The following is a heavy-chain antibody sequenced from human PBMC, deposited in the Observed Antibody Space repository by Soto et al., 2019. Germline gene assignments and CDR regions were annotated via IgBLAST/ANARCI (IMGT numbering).Heavy chain of an antibody. CDR1: GFTFSSYA. V-gene: IGHV3-23*01. CDR2: ISGSGGST. CDR3: PNGNGMIV. J-gene: IGHJ6*01. Sequence: EVQLLESGGGLVQPGGSLRLSCAASGFTFSSYAMSWVRQAPGKGLEWVSAISGSGGSTYYEDSVKGRFTISRDNSKNASYLQRNSTRAENTAVDYCPNGNGMIVWGQGNKVTV.